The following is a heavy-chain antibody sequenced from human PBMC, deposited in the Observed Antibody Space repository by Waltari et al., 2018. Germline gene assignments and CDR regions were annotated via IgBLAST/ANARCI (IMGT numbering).Heavy chain of an antibody. CDR1: GFTFSSYS. CDR2: ISSSSSYI. D-gene: IGHD5-18*01. Sequence: EVQLVESGGGLVKPGGSLRLSCAASGFTFSSYSMNWVRQAPGKGLEWVSSISSSSSYIYYADSVKGRFTISRDNAKNSLYLQMNSLRAEDTAVYYCAKRDSYGRYFDYWGQGTLVTVSS. J-gene: IGHJ4*02. CDR3: AKRDSYGRYFDY. V-gene: IGHV3-21*01.